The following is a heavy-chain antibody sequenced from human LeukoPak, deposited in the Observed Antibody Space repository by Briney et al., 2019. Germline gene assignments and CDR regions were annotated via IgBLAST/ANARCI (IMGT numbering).Heavy chain of an antibody. CDR3: ARSSKWLSTGY. D-gene: IGHD3-22*01. CDR2: IYYSGST. CDR1: GGSISSYY. Sequence: SETLSLTCTVSGGSISSYYWSWIRQPPGKGLEWIGYIYYSGSTNYNPSLKSRVTISVDTSKNQFSLKLSSVTAADTAVYYCARSSKWLSTGYWGQGTLVTVSS. J-gene: IGHJ4*02. V-gene: IGHV4-59*12.